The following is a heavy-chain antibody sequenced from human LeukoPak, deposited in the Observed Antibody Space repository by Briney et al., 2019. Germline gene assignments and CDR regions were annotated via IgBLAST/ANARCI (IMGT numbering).Heavy chain of an antibody. CDR3: ARGPRYYYDSSGYIDY. V-gene: IGHV1-3*03. D-gene: IGHD3-22*01. Sequence: ASVKVSCKASGYTFTSYAMHWVRQAPGQRLEWMGWIYAGNGNTKYSQEFQGRVTITRDTSASTAYMELSSLRSEDMAVYYCARGPRYYYDSSGYIDYWGQGTLVTVSS. CDR2: IYAGNGNT. CDR1: GYTFTSYA. J-gene: IGHJ4*02.